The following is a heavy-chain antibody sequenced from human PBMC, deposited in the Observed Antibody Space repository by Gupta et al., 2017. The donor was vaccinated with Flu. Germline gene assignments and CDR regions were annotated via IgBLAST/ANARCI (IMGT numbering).Heavy chain of an antibody. CDR3: ASYCWSGVYYFGMDV. CDR1: GYTFISYD. Sequence: QVQLVQSGAGVKKPGASVKVTGKASGYTFISYDISWVRQAPGQGLEWMGWRNANTGKTGYAEKFQGRVTLTRNTSINTAYMELSSLTSDDTAVYYCASYCWSGVYYFGMDVWGQGTTVSVSS. J-gene: IGHJ6*02. D-gene: IGHD3-3*01. V-gene: IGHV1-8*01. CDR2: RNANTGKT.